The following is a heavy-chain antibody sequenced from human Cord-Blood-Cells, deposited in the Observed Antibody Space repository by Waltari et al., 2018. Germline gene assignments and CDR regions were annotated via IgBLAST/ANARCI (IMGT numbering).Heavy chain of an antibody. D-gene: IGHD6-13*01. V-gene: IGHV3-30*18. Sequence: QVKLVESGGGVVQPGRSLRLSCAASGFTFSSYGMHWVPPDPGKGLEWVAVISYDGSNKYYADSVKGRFTISRDNSKNTLYLQMNSLRAEDTAVYYCAKEPTGYSSSWSFDYWGQGTLVTVSS. CDR1: GFTFSSYG. CDR3: AKEPTGYSSSWSFDY. CDR2: ISYDGSNK. J-gene: IGHJ4*02.